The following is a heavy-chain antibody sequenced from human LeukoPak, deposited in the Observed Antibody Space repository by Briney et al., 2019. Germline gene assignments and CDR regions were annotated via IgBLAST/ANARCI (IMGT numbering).Heavy chain of an antibody. V-gene: IGHV1-69*13. J-gene: IGHJ6*02. Sequence: SVKVSCTASGGTFSSYAISWVRQAPGQGLEWMGGIVPIFGTANYAQKFQGRVTITADESTSTAYMELSSLRSEDTAVYYCASCPGPCYYYHGMDVWGQGTTVTVSS. CDR2: IVPIFGTA. CDR1: GGTFSSYA. CDR3: ASCPGPCYYYHGMDV.